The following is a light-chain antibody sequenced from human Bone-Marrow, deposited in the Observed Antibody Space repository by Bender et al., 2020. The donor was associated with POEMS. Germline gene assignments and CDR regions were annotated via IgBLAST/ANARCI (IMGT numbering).Light chain of an antibody. V-gene: IGLV2-14*01. CDR3: SSYTGSNIV. Sequence: QSALTQPASVSGSPGQSITISCTGTSSDVGGYNYVSWYQQHPGQAPKLMIYEVSNRPSGVPDRFSGSKSGNTASLTVSGLQAEDEADYYCSSYTGSNIVFGTGTKVTVL. CDR1: SSDVGGYNY. J-gene: IGLJ1*01. CDR2: EVS.